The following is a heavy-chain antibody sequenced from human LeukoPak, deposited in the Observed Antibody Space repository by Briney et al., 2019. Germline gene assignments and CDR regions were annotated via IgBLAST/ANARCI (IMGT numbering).Heavy chain of an antibody. J-gene: IGHJ4*02. D-gene: IGHD5-12*01. CDR3: AKSSNIVATMDY. CDR2: ISSSSSTI. CDR1: GFTFSSYS. Sequence: PGGSLRLSCAASGFTFSSYSMNWVRPAPGKGLEWVSYISSSSSTIYYADSVKGRFTISRDNSKNTLYLQMNSLRAEDTAVYYCAKSSNIVATMDYWGQGTLVTVSS. V-gene: IGHV3-48*01.